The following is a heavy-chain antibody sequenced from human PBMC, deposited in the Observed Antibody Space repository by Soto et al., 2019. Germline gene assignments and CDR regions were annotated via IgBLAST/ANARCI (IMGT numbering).Heavy chain of an antibody. CDR3: AISVCGYHHHVMSV. CDR2: INPNSGGT. CDR1: GNTFTGSY. D-gene: IGHD5-12*01. Sequence: ASVKVSCKASGNTFTGSYMHWVRQAPGQGLEWMGWINPNSGGTNYAQKFQGRVTMTRDTSISTAYRELSRLRSDDTAAYYCAISVCGYHHHVMSVRSQRTTVTGS. V-gene: IGHV1-2*02. J-gene: IGHJ6*02.